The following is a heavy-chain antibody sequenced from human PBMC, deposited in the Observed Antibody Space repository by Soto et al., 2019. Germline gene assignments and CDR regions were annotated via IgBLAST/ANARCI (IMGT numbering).Heavy chain of an antibody. D-gene: IGHD3-22*01. CDR3: ARDRSPITMIVVVTRHYFDY. V-gene: IGHV1-18*01. CDR2: ISAYNGNT. J-gene: IGHJ4*02. CDR1: GYSFTNYG. Sequence: ASVKVSCKASGYSFTNYGISWVRQAPGQGLEWMGWISAYNGNTDYAQKLQGRVTMTTDTSTSTAYMELRSLRSDDTAVYYCARDRSPITMIVVVTRHYFDYWGQGTLVTVSS.